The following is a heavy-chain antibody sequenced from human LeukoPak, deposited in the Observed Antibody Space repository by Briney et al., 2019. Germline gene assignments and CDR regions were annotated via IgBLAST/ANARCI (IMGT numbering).Heavy chain of an antibody. J-gene: IGHJ4*02. CDR2: IYHSGTT. CDR3: ARMSTRGDTY. V-gene: IGHV4-38-2*02. Sequence: SETLSLTCTVSGYSISSGYFWGWIRQPPGKGLEWIGSIYHSGTTYYNPSLKSRVTISVDTSKNQFSLKLSSVTAADTAVYYCARMSTRGDTYWGQGTLVTVSS. CDR1: GYSISSGYF. D-gene: IGHD3-10*01.